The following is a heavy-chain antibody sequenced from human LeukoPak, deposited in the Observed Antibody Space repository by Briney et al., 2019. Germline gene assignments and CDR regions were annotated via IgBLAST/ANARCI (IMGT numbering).Heavy chain of an antibody. CDR2: IKQDGSEK. CDR1: GFTFSSYW. Sequence: GGSLRLSCAASGFTFSSYWMSWVRQAPGKGPEWVANIKQDGSEKYYVDSVEGRFTISRDNAKNSLYLQMNSLRAEDTAVYYCARDAFSRISVFGVVSDAFDIWGQGTMVTVSS. J-gene: IGHJ3*02. V-gene: IGHV3-7*01. CDR3: ARDAFSRISVFGVVSDAFDI. D-gene: IGHD3-3*01.